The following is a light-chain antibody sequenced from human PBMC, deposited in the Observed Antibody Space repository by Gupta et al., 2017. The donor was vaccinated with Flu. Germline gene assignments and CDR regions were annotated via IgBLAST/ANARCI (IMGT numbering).Light chain of an antibody. CDR3: QQYDYYWT. CDR2: KAS. Sequence: SPSTLSASVGDRVTITCRASQSISNRLAWYQQKAGKPPKILIYKASTLEGGVPSRFSGSGSGIQFTLTISSLQPDDFATYYCQQYDYYWTFGQGTKVEI. V-gene: IGKV1-5*03. J-gene: IGKJ1*01. CDR1: QSISNR.